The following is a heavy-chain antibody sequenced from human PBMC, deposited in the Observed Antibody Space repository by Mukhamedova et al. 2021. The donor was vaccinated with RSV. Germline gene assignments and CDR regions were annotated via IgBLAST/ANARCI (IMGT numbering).Heavy chain of an antibody. D-gene: IGHD5-18*01. Sequence: GWIRQPPGKGLEWIGSIYYSGSTYYNPSLKSRVTISVDTSKNQFSLKLSSVTAADTAVYYCARHQPLWLPDYWGQGTLVTVSS. CDR3: ARHQPLWLPDY. J-gene: IGHJ4*02. CDR2: IYYSGST. V-gene: IGHV4-39*01.